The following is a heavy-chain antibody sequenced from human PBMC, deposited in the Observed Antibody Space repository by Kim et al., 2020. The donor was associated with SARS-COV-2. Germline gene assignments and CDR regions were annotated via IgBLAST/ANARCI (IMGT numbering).Heavy chain of an antibody. Sequence: GGSLRLSCAASGFTFSGYWMTWVRQAPGKGLEWVANIKQDGSEKHYVDSVKGRFTISRDNAKNSLYLQMNSLRTEDTAVYYCSSRPAWGQGNPVPVSS. J-gene: IGHJ1*01. V-gene: IGHV3-7*01. CDR1: GFTFSGYW. CDR3: SSRPA. CDR2: IKQDGSEK.